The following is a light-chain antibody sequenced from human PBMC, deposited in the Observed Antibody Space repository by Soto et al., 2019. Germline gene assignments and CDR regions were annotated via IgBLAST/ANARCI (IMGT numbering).Light chain of an antibody. Sequence: EVVLTQSPATLSLSPGEAATLSCRASESVASPNLAWYQQKPGQAHRLXFYSAYRRATGVQDRFSGSGSGTDFTLTIRRLEPEDFAVYYCQQYGSSPRTFGPGTKVDIK. V-gene: IGKV3-20*01. CDR3: QQYGSSPRT. CDR1: ESVASPN. J-gene: IGKJ3*01. CDR2: SAY.